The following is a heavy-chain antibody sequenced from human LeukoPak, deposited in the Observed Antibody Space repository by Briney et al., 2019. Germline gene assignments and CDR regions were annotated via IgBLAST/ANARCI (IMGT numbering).Heavy chain of an antibody. V-gene: IGHV3-11*01. J-gene: IGHJ6*02. CDR1: GFTFSDYY. Sequence: GGSLRLSCAASGFTFSDYYMSWIRQAPGKGLEWVSYISSSGSTIYYADSVKGRFTISSDNAKNSLYLQMNSLRAEDTAVYYCARGWLNYDILTGYPDYYYGMDVWGQGTTVTVSS. CDR2: ISSSGSTI. CDR3: ARGWLNYDILTGYPDYYYGMDV. D-gene: IGHD3-9*01.